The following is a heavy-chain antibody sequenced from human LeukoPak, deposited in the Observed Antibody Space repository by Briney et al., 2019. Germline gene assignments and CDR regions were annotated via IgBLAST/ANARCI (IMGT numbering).Heavy chain of an antibody. J-gene: IGHJ4*02. CDR2: IYYSGST. CDR3: ARGHRAWSY. Sequence: SETLSLTCTVSGGSISSSSYYWGWIRQPPGKGLEWIGSIYYSGSTYYNPSLKSRVTISVDTSKNQFSLKLSSVTAADTAVYYCARGHRAWSYWGQGTLVTVSS. V-gene: IGHV4-39*01. CDR1: GGSISSSSYY. D-gene: IGHD3-3*01.